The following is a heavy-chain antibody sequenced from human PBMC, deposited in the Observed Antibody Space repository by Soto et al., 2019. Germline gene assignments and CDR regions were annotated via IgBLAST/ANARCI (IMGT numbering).Heavy chain of an antibody. CDR2: MNPNSGNT. CDR3: ARGGEISAYYYYGMDV. V-gene: IGHV1-8*01. J-gene: IGHJ6*02. D-gene: IGHD3-3*01. Sequence: ASVKVSCKASGYTFTSYDINWVRQATGQGLEWMGWMNPNSGNTGHAQKFQGRVTMTRNTSISTAYMELSSLRSEDTAVYYCARGGEISAYYYYGMDVWGQGTTVTVS. CDR1: GYTFTSYD.